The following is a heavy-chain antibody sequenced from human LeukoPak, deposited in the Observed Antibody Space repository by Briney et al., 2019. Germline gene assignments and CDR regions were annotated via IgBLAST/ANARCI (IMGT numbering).Heavy chain of an antibody. CDR3: ARDWPENSSSWLYYYYYGMDV. CDR1: GFTFSSYW. Sequence: GGSLRLSCAASGFTFSSYWMSWVRQAPGKGLEWVANIKQDGSEKYYVDSVKGRFTISRDNAKNSLYLQMNSLRAEDTAVYYCARDWPENSSSWLYYYYYGMDVWGQGTTVIVSS. V-gene: IGHV3-7*03. CDR2: IKQDGSEK. D-gene: IGHD6-13*01. J-gene: IGHJ6*02.